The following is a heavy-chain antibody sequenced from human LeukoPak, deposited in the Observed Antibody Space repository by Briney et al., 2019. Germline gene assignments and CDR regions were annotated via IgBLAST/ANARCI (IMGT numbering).Heavy chain of an antibody. V-gene: IGHV4-31*03. J-gene: IGHJ4*02. CDR1: GGSISSGGYY. D-gene: IGHD3-10*01. Sequence: PSETLSLTCTVSGGSISSGGYYWSWIRQHPGKGLEWIGYIYYSGSTYYNPSLKSRVTISVDTSKNQFSLKLSSVTAADTAVYYCARAPHYGSGSYLGQPFDYWGQGTLVTVSS. CDR3: ARAPHYGSGSYLGQPFDY. CDR2: IYYSGST.